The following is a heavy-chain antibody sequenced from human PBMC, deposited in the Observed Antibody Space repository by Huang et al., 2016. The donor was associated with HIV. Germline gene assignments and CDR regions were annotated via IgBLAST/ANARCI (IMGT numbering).Heavy chain of an antibody. V-gene: IGHV5-51*01. Sequence: VQLVQSGAEVKKPGESLKISCKGSGYSFSSYWIAWVRQKPGKGLEWMVISLPADSDTTDSPSFEGQVTISADKSIGTAYLQWSSLKASDTAMYYCARRFSSSSGYFDYWGQGSLVTVSS. CDR3: ARRFSSSSGYFDY. D-gene: IGHD6-6*01. CDR2: SLPADSDT. CDR1: GYSFSSYW. J-gene: IGHJ4*02.